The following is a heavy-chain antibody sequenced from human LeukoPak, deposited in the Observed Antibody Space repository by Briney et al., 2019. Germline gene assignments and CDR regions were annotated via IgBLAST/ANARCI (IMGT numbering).Heavy chain of an antibody. CDR3: AKGAGSYRYYYYYYMDV. J-gene: IGHJ6*03. CDR2: ISWDGGST. CDR1: GFTFDDYA. Sequence: GGSLRLSCAASGFTFDDYAMHWVRQAPGKGLEWVSLISWDGGSTYYADSVKGRFTTSRDNSKNSLYLQMNSLRAEDTALYYCAKGAGSYRYYYYYYMDVWGKGTTVTVSS. V-gene: IGHV3-43D*03. D-gene: IGHD1-26*01.